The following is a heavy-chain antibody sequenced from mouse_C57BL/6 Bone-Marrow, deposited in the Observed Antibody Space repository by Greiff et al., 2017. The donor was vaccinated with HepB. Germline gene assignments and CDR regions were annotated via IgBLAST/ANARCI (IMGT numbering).Heavy chain of an antibody. CDR2: IYPGGGYT. D-gene: IGHD2-5*01. V-gene: IGHV1-63*01. CDR1: GYTFTNYW. CDR3: ARYSNGWYFDV. J-gene: IGHJ1*03. Sequence: VKVVESGAELVRPGTSVKMSCKASGYTFTNYWIGWAKQRPGHGLEWIGDIYPGGGYTNYNEKFKGKATLTADKSSSTAYMQFSSLTSEDSAIYYCARYSNGWYFDVWGTGTTVTVSS.